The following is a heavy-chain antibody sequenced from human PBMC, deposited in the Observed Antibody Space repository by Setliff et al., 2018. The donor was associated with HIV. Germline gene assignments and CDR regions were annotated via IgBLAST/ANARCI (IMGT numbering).Heavy chain of an antibody. CDR1: GYSISSGYY. V-gene: IGHV4-38-2*02. CDR3: ARDPTTVTSRWYFDL. J-gene: IGHJ2*01. D-gene: IGHD4-17*01. Sequence: SETLSLTCAVSGYSISSGYYWGWIRQPPGKGLEWIGSIYHSGSTNYNPSLKSRVTISVDTSKNQFSLKLNSVTAADTALYYCARDPTTVTSRWYFDLWGRGTLVTVSS. CDR2: IYHSGST.